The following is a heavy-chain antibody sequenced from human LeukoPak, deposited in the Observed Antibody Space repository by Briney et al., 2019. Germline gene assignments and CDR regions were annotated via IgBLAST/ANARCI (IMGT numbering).Heavy chain of an antibody. D-gene: IGHD2-15*01. V-gene: IGHV3-15*01. J-gene: IGHJ4*02. Sequence: GGSLRLSCAASGFIFSNAWMRWLRQAPGKGLEWVGRIKSKTDGGTTDYAAPVKGRFTISRDDSKNTLYLQMNSLKTEDTAVYYCTTDPPFPIVVVVTARLNDYWGQGTLVTVSS. CDR2: IKSKTDGGTT. CDR3: TTDPPFPIVVVVTARLNDY. CDR1: GFIFSNAW.